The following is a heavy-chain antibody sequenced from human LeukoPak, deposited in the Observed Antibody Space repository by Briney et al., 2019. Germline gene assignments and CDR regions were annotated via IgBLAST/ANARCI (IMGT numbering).Heavy chain of an antibody. CDR2: ISWDGGST. D-gene: IGHD1-1*01. J-gene: IGHJ4*02. V-gene: IGHV3-43D*03. Sequence: HPGGSLRLSCEASGLTFDDFAMHWVRQAPGKGLGWVSLISWDGGSTYYADSVKGRFTISRDNSKNSLYLQMNSLRTEDTALYYCVKDRSTSGVSEFDCWGQGTLVTVSS. CDR3: VKDRSTSGVSEFDC. CDR1: GLTFDDFA.